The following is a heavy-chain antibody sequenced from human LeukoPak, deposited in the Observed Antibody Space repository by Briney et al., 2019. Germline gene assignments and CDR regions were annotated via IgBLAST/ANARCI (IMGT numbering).Heavy chain of an antibody. CDR1: GFTFSSYA. J-gene: IGHJ4*02. CDR3: AKDSSGRQLSTDFDY. V-gene: IGHV3-23*01. Sequence: GGSLRLSCAASGFTFSSYAMSWVRQARGKGLEWVSAISGSGGSTYYADSVKGRFTISRDNSKNTLYLQMNSLRAEDTAVYYCAKDSSGRQLSTDFDYWGQGTLVTVSS. CDR2: ISGSGGST. D-gene: IGHD6-19*01.